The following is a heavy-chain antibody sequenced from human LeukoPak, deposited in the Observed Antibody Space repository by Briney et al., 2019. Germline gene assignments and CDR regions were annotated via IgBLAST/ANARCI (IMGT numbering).Heavy chain of an antibody. CDR2: IYHSGST. CDR3: ARVSYTNYYYYMDV. V-gene: IGHV4-30-2*01. CDR1: GGSISSGGYY. D-gene: IGHD3-16*02. J-gene: IGHJ6*03. Sequence: SETLSLTCTVSGGSISSGGYYWSWIRQPPGKGLEWIGYIYHSGSTYYNPSLKSRVTISVDTSKNQFSLKLSSVTAADTAVYYCARVSYTNYYYYMDVWGKGTTVTVSS.